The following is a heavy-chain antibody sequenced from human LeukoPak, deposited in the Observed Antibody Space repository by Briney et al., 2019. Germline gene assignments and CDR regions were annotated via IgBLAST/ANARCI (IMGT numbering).Heavy chain of an antibody. Sequence: ASVKVSCKASGYTFTSYDINWVRQATGQGLEWMGWMNPNSGNTGYTQKFQGRVTMTEDTSTDTAYMELSSLRSEDTAVYYCATAVTAYYYYGMDVWGQGTTVTVSS. CDR3: ATAVTAYYYYGMDV. J-gene: IGHJ6*02. D-gene: IGHD4-17*01. V-gene: IGHV1-8*01. CDR1: GYTFTSYD. CDR2: MNPNSGNT.